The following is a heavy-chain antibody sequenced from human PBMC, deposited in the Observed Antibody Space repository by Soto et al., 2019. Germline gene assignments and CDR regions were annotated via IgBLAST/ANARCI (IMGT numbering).Heavy chain of an antibody. CDR2: VKDGGST. Sequence: QVQLQQWGAGLLKPSETLSLTCTVNGGSLTGYYWSWIRQPPGKGLEWIGEVKDGGSTNYSPSLRGLVSISAVTSKNHVSLRLNSVTAADTAVYFCARGQEGIVATHWDQGALVTVSS. D-gene: IGHD5-12*01. J-gene: IGHJ4*02. V-gene: IGHV4-34*01. CDR1: GGSLTGYY. CDR3: ARGQEGIVATH.